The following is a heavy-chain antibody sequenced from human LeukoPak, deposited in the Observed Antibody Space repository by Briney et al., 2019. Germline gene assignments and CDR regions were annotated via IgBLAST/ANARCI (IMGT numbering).Heavy chain of an antibody. J-gene: IGHJ6*03. CDR2: IYYSGST. D-gene: IGHD2-15*01. V-gene: IGHV4-59*01. Sequence: PSETLSLTCTVSGGSISSYYWSWIRQPPGKGLEWIGNIYYSGSTNYNPSLKSRVTISVDTSKNQFSLKLSSVTAADTAVYYCTRGSVAYYYMDVWGKGTTVTISS. CDR1: GGSISSYY. CDR3: TRGSVAYYYMDV.